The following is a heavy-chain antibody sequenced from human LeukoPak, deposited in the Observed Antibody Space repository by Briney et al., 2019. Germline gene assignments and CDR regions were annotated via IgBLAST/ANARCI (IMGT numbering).Heavy chain of an antibody. Sequence: GGSLRLSCSASGFTFRDYNMNWVRQAPGKGLEWVSSITSGSGSIYYADSVKGRFTISRDNAKNSLYLQMNSLRAEDTAVYYCARSPGYWGQGTLVTVSS. CDR2: ITSGSGSI. CDR3: ARSPGY. V-gene: IGHV3-21*01. D-gene: IGHD3-10*01. CDR1: GFTFRDYN. J-gene: IGHJ4*02.